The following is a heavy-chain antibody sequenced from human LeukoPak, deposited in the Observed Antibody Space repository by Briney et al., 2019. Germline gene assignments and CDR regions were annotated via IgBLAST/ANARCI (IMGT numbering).Heavy chain of an antibody. CDR3: ARWYNRFDP. Sequence: PGGSLRLSCAASGFTFSSYGMTWVRQAPGKGLEWVSGISGSGSSTHYADSVKGRFTISRDNSKNTVYLQMNSLRAEGTAVYYRARWYNRFDPWGQGTLVTVSS. CDR1: GFTFSSYG. V-gene: IGHV3-23*01. D-gene: IGHD2-8*01. CDR2: ISGSGSST. J-gene: IGHJ5*02.